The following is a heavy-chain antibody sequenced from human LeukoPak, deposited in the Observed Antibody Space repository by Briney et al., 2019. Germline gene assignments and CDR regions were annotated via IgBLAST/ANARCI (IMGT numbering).Heavy chain of an antibody. Sequence: GASVKVSCKAPGYTFTSYDINWVRQATGQGLEWMGWMNPNSGNTGYAQKFQGRVTMTRNTSISTAYMELSSLRSEDTAVYYCARGRQLLWFGYYYYYGMDVWGQGTTVTVSS. CDR1: GYTFTSYD. J-gene: IGHJ6*02. V-gene: IGHV1-8*01. D-gene: IGHD3-10*01. CDR3: ARGRQLLWFGYYYYYGMDV. CDR2: MNPNSGNT.